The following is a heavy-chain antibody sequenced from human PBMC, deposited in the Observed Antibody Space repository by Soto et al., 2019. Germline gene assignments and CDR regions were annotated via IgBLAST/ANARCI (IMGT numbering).Heavy chain of an antibody. Sequence: XGSLRLSFAASGFAFSTYAMAWVRQAPGKGLDWVSVISGSGGSSYYADSVKGRFTISRDNSKNTLFLQMNGLRAEDKAVYYCAKVTKRAAAGSYEYYKSGMDVWGQGTTVTVS. CDR2: ISGSGGSS. CDR1: GFAFSTYA. J-gene: IGHJ6*02. V-gene: IGHV3-23*01. D-gene: IGHD6-13*01. CDR3: AKVTKRAAAGSYEYYKSGMDV.